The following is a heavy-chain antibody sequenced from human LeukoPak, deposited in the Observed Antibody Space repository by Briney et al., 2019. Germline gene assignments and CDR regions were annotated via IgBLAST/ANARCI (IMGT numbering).Heavy chain of an antibody. D-gene: IGHD6-19*01. CDR3: ARDPDLVAGFDY. V-gene: IGHV3-30-3*01. Sequence: PGRSLRLSCAASGFTFSSYAMHWVRQAPGKGLEWVAVISYDGSNKYYADSVKGRFTISRDNSKNTLYLQMNSLSAEDTAVYYCARDPDLVAGFDYWGQGTLVTVSS. CDR2: ISYDGSNK. CDR1: GFTFSSYA. J-gene: IGHJ4*02.